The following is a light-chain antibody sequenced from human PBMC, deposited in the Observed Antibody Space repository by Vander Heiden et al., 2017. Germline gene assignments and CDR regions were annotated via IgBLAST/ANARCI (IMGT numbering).Light chain of an antibody. Sequence: DIHIPQSPLTRSASVRARVTITCRASQSISSWLAWYQQKPGKAPKLLIFKASSLESGVPSRFSGSGSGTDFTLTISRLQADDVATYYCQQYNSYPYTFGQGTKLEIK. V-gene: IGKV1-5*03. CDR2: KAS. CDR1: QSISSW. CDR3: QQYNSYPYT. J-gene: IGKJ2*01.